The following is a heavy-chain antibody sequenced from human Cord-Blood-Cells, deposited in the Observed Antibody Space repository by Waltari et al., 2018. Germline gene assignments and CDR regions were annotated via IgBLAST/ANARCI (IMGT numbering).Heavy chain of an antibody. V-gene: IGHV4-59*01. D-gene: IGHD1-26*01. J-gene: IGHJ5*02. Sequence: QVQLQESGPGLVKPSETLSLTCTVSGGSISSYYWSWIRQPPGKGMEWIGYIYYSGSTNYNPSLKSRVTISVDTSKNQFSLKLSSVTAADTAVYYCARERVGATASVWFDPWGQGTLVTVSS. CDR3: ARERVGATASVWFDP. CDR2: IYYSGST. CDR1: GGSISSYY.